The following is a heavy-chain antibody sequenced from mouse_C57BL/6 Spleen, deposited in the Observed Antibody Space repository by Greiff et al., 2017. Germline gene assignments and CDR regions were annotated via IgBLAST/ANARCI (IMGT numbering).Heavy chain of an antibody. D-gene: IGHD3-2*02. Sequence: QVQLQQSGAELVKPGASVKISCKASGYAFSSYWMNWVKQRPGKGLEWIGQIYPGDGDTNYNGKFKGKDTLNADKSSSTAYMQLSSLTSEDSAVYFCARRQTAQATWFAYWGQGTLVTVSA. CDR2: IYPGDGDT. CDR3: ARRQTAQATWFAY. J-gene: IGHJ3*01. V-gene: IGHV1-80*01. CDR1: GYAFSSYW.